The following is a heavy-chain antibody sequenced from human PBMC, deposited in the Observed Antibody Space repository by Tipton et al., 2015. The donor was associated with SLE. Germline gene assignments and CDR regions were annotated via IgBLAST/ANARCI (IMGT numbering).Heavy chain of an antibody. J-gene: IGHJ4*02. CDR1: GGSISSSSYY. CDR2: IYYSGST. CDR3: ARMGGDYVFDY. Sequence: TLSLTCTVSGGSISSSSYYWSWIRQPPGKGLEWIGYIYYSGSTNYNPSLKSRVTISVDTSKNQFSLKLSSVTAADTAVYYCARMGGDYVFDYWGQGTLVTVSS. D-gene: IGHD3-16*01. V-gene: IGHV4-61*01.